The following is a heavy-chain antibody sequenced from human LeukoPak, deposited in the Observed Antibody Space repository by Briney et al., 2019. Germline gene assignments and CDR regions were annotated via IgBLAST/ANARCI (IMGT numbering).Heavy chain of an antibody. V-gene: IGHV3-23*01. CDR3: ARAFGWELRDDYFDY. D-gene: IGHD1-26*01. J-gene: IGHJ4*02. Sequence: GGSLRLSCAASGFTFSSYAMSWVRQAPGKGLEWVSSISSGGSTYYTDSVKGRFTISRDNSKNTLYLQMNSLRAEDTAVYYCARAFGWELRDDYFDYWGQGTLVTVSS. CDR2: ISSGGST. CDR1: GFTFSSYA.